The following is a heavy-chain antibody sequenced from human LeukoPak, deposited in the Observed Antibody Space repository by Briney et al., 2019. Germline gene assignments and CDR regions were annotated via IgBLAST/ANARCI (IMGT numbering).Heavy chain of an antibody. V-gene: IGHV3-30*18. CDR3: AKDRGSGSYYNWGYFDY. CDR1: GFTFSSYG. D-gene: IGHD3-10*01. CDR2: ISYDGSNK. Sequence: GGSLRLSCAASGFTFSSYGMHWVRQAPGKGLEWVAVISYDGSNKYYADSVKGRFTISRDNAKNSLYLQMNSLRAEDMALYYCAKDRGSGSYYNWGYFDYWGQGTLVTVSS. J-gene: IGHJ4*02.